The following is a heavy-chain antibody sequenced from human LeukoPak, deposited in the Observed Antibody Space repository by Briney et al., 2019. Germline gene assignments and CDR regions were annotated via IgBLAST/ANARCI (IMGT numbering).Heavy chain of an antibody. J-gene: IGHJ6*02. CDR3: ARTRAADYYYYYGMDV. D-gene: IGHD6-13*01. Sequence: SVKVSRKASGGTFSSYAISWVRQAPGQGLEWMGRIIPILGIANYAQKFQGRVTITADKSTSTAYMELSSLRSEDTAVYYYARTRAADYYYYYGMDVWGQGTTVTVSS. CDR2: IIPILGIA. CDR1: GGTFSSYA. V-gene: IGHV1-69*04.